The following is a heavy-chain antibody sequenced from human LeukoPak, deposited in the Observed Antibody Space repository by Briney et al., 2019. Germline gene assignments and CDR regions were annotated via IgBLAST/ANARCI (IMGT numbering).Heavy chain of an antibody. CDR2: INHSGST. J-gene: IGHJ4*02. CDR3: ARGTYDSSGYYPLGY. Sequence: SETLSLTCAVYGGSFSGYYWNWIRQPPGKGLEWIGEINHSGSTNYNPSLKSRVTISVDTSKNQFSLKLSSVTAADTAVYYCARGTYDSSGYYPLGYWGQGALVTVSS. CDR1: GGSFSGYY. D-gene: IGHD3-22*01. V-gene: IGHV4-34*01.